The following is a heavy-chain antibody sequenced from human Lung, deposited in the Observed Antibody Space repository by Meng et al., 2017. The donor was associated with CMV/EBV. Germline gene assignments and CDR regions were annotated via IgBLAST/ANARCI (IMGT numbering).Heavy chain of an antibody. CDR2: IYYSGST. CDR1: GGSISSSSYY. Sequence: SETLSLXXTVSGGSISSSSYYWGWIRQPPGKGLEWIGSIYYSGSTYYNPSLKSRVTISVDTSKNQFSLKLSSVTAADTAVYYCARVGWEHVADYWGQGTLVTVSS. CDR3: ARVGWEHVADY. V-gene: IGHV4-39*07. D-gene: IGHD1-26*01. J-gene: IGHJ4*02.